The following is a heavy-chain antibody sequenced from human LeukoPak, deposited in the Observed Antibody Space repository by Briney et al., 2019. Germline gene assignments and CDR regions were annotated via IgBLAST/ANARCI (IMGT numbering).Heavy chain of an antibody. J-gene: IGHJ4*02. CDR1: GYTFTNYG. CDR3: ARGDSGGYSCLDY. V-gene: IGHV1-18*01. CDR2: ISGYNGNI. Sequence: ASVKVSCKASGYTFTNYGITWVRQAPGQGLEWMGWISGYNGNIDYAQKLQGRVTVTTDTSTSTAYMELRSLRSDDTAVYYCARGDSGGYSCLDYWGQGTLVTVSS. D-gene: IGHD3-22*01.